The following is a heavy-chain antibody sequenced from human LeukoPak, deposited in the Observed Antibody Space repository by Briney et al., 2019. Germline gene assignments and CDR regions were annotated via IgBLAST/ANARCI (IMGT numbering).Heavy chain of an antibody. CDR2: IYYSGST. CDR1: GGSISSYY. Sequence: SETLSLTCTVSGGSISSYYWSWIRQPPGKGLEWIGYIYYSGSTNYNPSLKSRVTISVDTSKNQFSLKLSSVTAADTTVYYCARVGSSSWYGYFDYWGQGTLVTVSS. D-gene: IGHD6-13*01. CDR3: ARVGSSSWYGYFDY. V-gene: IGHV4-59*01. J-gene: IGHJ4*02.